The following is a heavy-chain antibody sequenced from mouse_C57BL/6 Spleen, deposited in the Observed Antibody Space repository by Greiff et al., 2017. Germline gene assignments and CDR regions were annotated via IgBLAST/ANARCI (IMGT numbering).Heavy chain of an antibody. V-gene: IGHV3-6*01. Sequence: EVQLQQSGPGLVKPSQSLSLTCSVTGYSITSGYYWNWIRQFPGNKLEWMGYISYDGSNNYNPSLKNRISITRDTSKNQFFLKLNSVTTEDTATYYCARGYDGYCFAYWGQGTLVTVSA. CDR1: GYSITSGYY. J-gene: IGHJ3*01. CDR3: ARGYDGYCFAY. CDR2: ISYDGSN. D-gene: IGHD2-3*01.